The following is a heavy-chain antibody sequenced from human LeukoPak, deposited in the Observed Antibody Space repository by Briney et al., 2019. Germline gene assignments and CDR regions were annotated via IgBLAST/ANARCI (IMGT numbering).Heavy chain of an antibody. V-gene: IGHV3-43D*03. CDR3: ARASLPVLTGYYPVDY. CDR2: ISWDGGST. D-gene: IGHD3-9*01. Sequence: GGSLRLSCAASGFTFDDYAMHWVRQAPGKGLEWVSLISWDGGSTYYADSVKGRFTISRDNSKNTLYLQMNSLRAEDTAVYYCARASLPVLTGYYPVDYWGQGTLVTVSS. CDR1: GFTFDDYA. J-gene: IGHJ4*02.